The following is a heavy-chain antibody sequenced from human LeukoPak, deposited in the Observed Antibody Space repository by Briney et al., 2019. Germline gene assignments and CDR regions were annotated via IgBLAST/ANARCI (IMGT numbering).Heavy chain of an antibody. J-gene: IGHJ6*02. Sequence: AVKVSCTASGGTFSSYAISWVRQGPGQGLEWMGGIITIFGTANYAQKFQGRVTITADESTSTAYMELSSLRSDDTAVYYCARQTVNYDILTGYNPAPYGMDVWGQGTTVTVSS. CDR2: IITIFGTA. CDR1: GGTFSSYA. D-gene: IGHD3-9*01. V-gene: IGHV1-69*13. CDR3: ARQTVNYDILTGYNPAPYGMDV.